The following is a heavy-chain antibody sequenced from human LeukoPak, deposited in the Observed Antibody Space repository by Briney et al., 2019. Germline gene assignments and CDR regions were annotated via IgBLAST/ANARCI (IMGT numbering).Heavy chain of an antibody. CDR3: ASDYGGNSKGDY. D-gene: IGHD4-23*01. CDR1: GVSISSGGHY. CDR2: IYYCGIT. J-gene: IGHJ4*02. V-gene: IGHV4-31*03. Sequence: PSQTLSLTCTVSGVSISSGGHYWSWIRQRPGKGLEWIGNIYYCGITYYNPSLKSRVTISVDTSKNQFSLKLSSVTAADTAVYYCASDYGGNSKGDYWGQGTLVTVSS.